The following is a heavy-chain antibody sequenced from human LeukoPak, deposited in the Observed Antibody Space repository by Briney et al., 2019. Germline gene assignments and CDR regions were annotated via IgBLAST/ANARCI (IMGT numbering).Heavy chain of an antibody. CDR3: ARDAQRFLEWLLYGGNWFDP. CDR2: IIPILGIA. V-gene: IGHV1-69*04. J-gene: IGHJ5*02. CDR1: GGTFSSYA. Sequence: SVKVSCKASGGTFSSYAISWVRQAPGQGLEWMGRIIPILGIANYAQKFQGRVTITADKSTSTAYMELSSLRSEDTAVYYCARDAQRFLEWLLYGGNWFDPWGQGTLVTVSS. D-gene: IGHD3-3*01.